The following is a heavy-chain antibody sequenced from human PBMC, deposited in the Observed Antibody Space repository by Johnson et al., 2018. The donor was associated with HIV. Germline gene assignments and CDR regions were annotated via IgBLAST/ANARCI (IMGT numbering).Heavy chain of an antibody. V-gene: IGHV3-74*01. CDR2: INSDGSST. CDR3: PRETNSAMAGDAFDI. D-gene: IGHD5-18*01. CDR1: GFIFSSYW. Sequence: MQLIESGGGLVQPGGSLRLSCAASGFIFSSYWMHWVRQAPGKGLVWVSRINSDGSSTTYADSVKGRVTISRDNAKNTLSLQMNSLRAEDTAVYYCPRETNSAMAGDAFDIWGQGTMVTVSS. J-gene: IGHJ3*02.